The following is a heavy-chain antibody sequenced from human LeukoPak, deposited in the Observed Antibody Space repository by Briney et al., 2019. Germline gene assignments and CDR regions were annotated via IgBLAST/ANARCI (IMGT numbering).Heavy chain of an antibody. D-gene: IGHD3-10*01. CDR2: ISSSSSYT. V-gene: IGHV3-11*06. CDR3: ARSFGSGSDYYDY. Sequence: SGGSLKLSCAASGFTFSDYYMSWIRQAPGKGLEWVSYISSSSSYTNYADSVKGRFTISRDNAKNSLYLQMNSLRAEDTAVYYCARSFGSGSDYYDYWGQGTLVTVSS. CDR1: GFTFSDYY. J-gene: IGHJ4*02.